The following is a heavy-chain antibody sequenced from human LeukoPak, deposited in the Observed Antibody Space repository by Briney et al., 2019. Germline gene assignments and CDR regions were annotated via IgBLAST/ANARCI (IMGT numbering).Heavy chain of an antibody. V-gene: IGHV4-34*01. CDR2: IHPSEST. CDR3: ARGLDQYKIGY. CDR1: GGSLTGYY. D-gene: IGHD1-14*01. Sequence: PSETLSLTCAVYGGSLTGYYWSWVRQSPGKGLEWIGEIHPSESTNYNPSLESRVTMSLDTSKNQFSLKLTSVTAADTAVYYCARGLDQYKIGYWGQGTLVTVSS. J-gene: IGHJ4*02.